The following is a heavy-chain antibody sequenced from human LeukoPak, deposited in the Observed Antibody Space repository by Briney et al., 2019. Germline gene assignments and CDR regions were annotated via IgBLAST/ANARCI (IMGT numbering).Heavy chain of an antibody. D-gene: IGHD6-6*01. CDR2: INHSGST. Sequence: SETLSLTCAVYGGSFSGCYWSWIRQPPGKGLEWIGEINHSGSTNYNPSLKSRVIISVDTSKNQFSLNLNSVTAADTAVYYCARSQQQLVLYNYYYSMDVWGKGTTVTVSS. J-gene: IGHJ6*03. V-gene: IGHV4-34*01. CDR3: ARSQQQLVLYNYYYSMDV. CDR1: GGSFSGCY.